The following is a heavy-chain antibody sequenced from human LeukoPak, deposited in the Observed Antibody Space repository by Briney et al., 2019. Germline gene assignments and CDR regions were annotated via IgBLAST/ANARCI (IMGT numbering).Heavy chain of an antibody. J-gene: IGHJ4*02. CDR2: INPSGSTI. D-gene: IGHD1-1*01. Sequence: GGSLRLSCAASGFTFSTYAMNWVRQAPGRGLEWVSSINPSGSTIFYADSVKGRFTISRYNAKNSLYLQMNSLRAEDTALYFCASGIRERGFDYWGQGTLVTVSS. V-gene: IGHV3-21*01. CDR3: ASGIRERGFDY. CDR1: GFTFSTYA.